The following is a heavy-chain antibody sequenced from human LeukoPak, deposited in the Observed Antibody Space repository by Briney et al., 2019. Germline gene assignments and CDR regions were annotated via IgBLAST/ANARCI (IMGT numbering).Heavy chain of an antibody. V-gene: IGHV4-39*01. CDR3: ARLYSGSYYERDY. CDR2: IYYGGST. CDR1: GDSISSDIYS. Sequence: PSETLSLTCTVSGDSISSDIYSWGWIRQPPGKGLEWIGTIYYGGSTYYNPSLKSRVTISVDTSKNQFSLNLSSVTAADTAEYYCARLYSGSYYERDYWGQGTLVTVSS. D-gene: IGHD1-26*01. J-gene: IGHJ4*02.